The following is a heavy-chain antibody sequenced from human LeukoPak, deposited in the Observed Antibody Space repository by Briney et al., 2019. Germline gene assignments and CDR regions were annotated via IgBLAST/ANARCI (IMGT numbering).Heavy chain of an antibody. V-gene: IGHV3-23*01. CDR2: ISGSGGTT. CDR3: AREVAQFDY. CDR1: GFTFSSFA. J-gene: IGHJ4*02. Sequence: GGSLRLSCAVSGFTFSSFALSWVRQAPGKGLERVSAISGSGGTTHYADSVKGRFTISRNNSKNTLYMQMNSLRAEDTAVYYCAREVAQFDYWGQGTLVTVSS. D-gene: IGHD5-12*01.